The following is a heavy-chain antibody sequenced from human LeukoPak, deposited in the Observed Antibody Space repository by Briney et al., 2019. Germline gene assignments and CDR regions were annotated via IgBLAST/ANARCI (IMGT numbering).Heavy chain of an antibody. V-gene: IGHV1-2*02. J-gene: IGHJ4*02. Sequence: HGASVKVSCKASGYTFTGYYMHWVRQAPGQGLEWMGWINPSSGATNSAQTFLGRVTMTRATSMSTVYMVLSRLTSDDTAVYYCARGGQIYDYVWGSYLEYWGQGTLVTVSS. D-gene: IGHD3-16*02. CDR3: ARGGQIYDYVWGSYLEY. CDR1: GYTFTGYY. CDR2: INPSSGAT.